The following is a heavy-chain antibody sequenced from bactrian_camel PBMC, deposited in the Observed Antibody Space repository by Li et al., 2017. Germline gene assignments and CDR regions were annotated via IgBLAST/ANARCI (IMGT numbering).Heavy chain of an antibody. CDR1: EYTYSRYC. D-gene: IGHD6*01. Sequence: HVQLVESGGGSVQAGGSLRLSCAPSEYTYSRYCMGWFRQAPGKEREGVAAIGSDGSTKRASYGDSVKGRFTISQDNAKNTLYLQLDSPKTEDTAMYYCANIGVYGGTWFRSDFAYWGQGTQVTVS. CDR3: ANIGVYGGTWFRSDFAY. V-gene: IGHV3S26*01. J-gene: IGHJ6*01. CDR2: IGSDGSTKRA.